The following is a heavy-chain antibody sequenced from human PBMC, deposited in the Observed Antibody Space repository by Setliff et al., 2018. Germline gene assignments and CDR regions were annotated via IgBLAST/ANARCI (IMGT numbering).Heavy chain of an antibody. D-gene: IGHD2-15*01. CDR3: ASRSGVVEDPPRQVILDDGFDI. V-gene: IGHV4-4*08. CDR2: IDTSGST. CDR1: GGSINNYY. Sequence: SETLSLTCTVSGGSINNYYWSWIRQSPGKGLEWIGYIDTSGSTDYNPSLKSRVTISVDTSKNQLSLKLSSVTAADTAVYYCASRSGVVEDPPRQVILDDGFDIWGQGTMVTVSS. J-gene: IGHJ3*02.